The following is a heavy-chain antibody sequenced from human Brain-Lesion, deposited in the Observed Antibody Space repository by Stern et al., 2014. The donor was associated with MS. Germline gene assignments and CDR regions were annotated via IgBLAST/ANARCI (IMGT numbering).Heavy chain of an antibody. Sequence: VHLVESGPGLVKPSETLSLTCTVSGGSISSSSYYWGWIRQPPGKGLEWIGSIYYRGSTYYNPSLKSRVTISMDTSKTQFSLRLSSVTAADTAVYFCAKLWLGELPESPFDYWGQGTLVTVSS. V-gene: IGHV4-39*01. J-gene: IGHJ4*02. CDR3: AKLWLGELPESPFDY. D-gene: IGHD3-10*01. CDR1: GGSISSSSYY. CDR2: IYYRGST.